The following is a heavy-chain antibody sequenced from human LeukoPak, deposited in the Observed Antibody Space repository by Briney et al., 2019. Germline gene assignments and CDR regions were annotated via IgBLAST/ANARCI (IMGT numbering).Heavy chain of an antibody. Sequence: SETLSLTCTVSGGSISSYYWSWIRQPPGKGLEWIGYIYYSGSTNYNPSLKSRVTMSVDTSKNQFSLKLSSVTAADTAVYYCARDRGRGNDYWGQGTLVTVSS. CDR2: IYYSGST. CDR3: ARDRGRGNDY. V-gene: IGHV4-59*12. CDR1: GGSISSYY. J-gene: IGHJ4*02. D-gene: IGHD2-15*01.